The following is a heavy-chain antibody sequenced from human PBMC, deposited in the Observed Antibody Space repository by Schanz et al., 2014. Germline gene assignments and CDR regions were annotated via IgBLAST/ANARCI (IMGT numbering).Heavy chain of an antibody. D-gene: IGHD5-12*01. CDR3: ARKVVATIGGYYDN. J-gene: IGHJ4*02. CDR2: MNESHSTI. V-gene: IGHV3-11*01. CDR1: GFTFSDYY. Sequence: QVQLVESGGGLVKPGGSLRLSCAASGFTFSDYYMSWIRQAPGKGLEWVSAMNESHSTIYYADSVRGRFTISRDNAENTLFLQMNSLRAEDTAVYYCARKVVATIGGYYDNWGQGTLVTVSS.